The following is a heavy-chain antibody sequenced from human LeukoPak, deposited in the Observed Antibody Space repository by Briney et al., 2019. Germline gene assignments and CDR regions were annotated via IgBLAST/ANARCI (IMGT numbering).Heavy chain of an antibody. CDR2: ISSSSSYI. D-gene: IGHD6-13*01. CDR3: AGSYSSSWYSVRRPFDY. J-gene: IGHJ4*02. V-gene: IGHV3-21*01. Sequence: GGSLRLSCAASGFTFSSYSMNWVRQAPGKGLEWVSSISSSSSYIYYADSVKGRFTISRDNAKNSLYLQMNSLRAEDTAVYYCAGSYSSSWYSVRRPFDYWGQRTLVTVSS. CDR1: GFTFSSYS.